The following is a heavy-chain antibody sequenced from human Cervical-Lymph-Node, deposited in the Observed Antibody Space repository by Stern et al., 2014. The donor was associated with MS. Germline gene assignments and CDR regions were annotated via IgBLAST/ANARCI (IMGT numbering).Heavy chain of an antibody. D-gene: IGHD3-3*01. J-gene: IGHJ6*02. Sequence: QVQLVESGGGLVKPGGSLRVSCAASGFNFSDYYMSWVRQAPGKGLEWLSYISPTASYTHYADSVRGRFIISRDNAKHSLYLQMNSLRAEDTAVYYCAREGGPNYHFFEWFYFGMDGWGQGTTVTVSS. CDR2: ISPTASYT. V-gene: IGHV3-11*06. CDR1: GFNFSDYY. CDR3: AREGGPNYHFFEWFYFGMDG.